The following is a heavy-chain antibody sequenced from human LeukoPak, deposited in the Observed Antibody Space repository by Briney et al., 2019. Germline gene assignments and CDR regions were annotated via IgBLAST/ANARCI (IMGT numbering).Heavy chain of an antibody. CDR2: ISGSGGST. Sequence: GGSLRLSCAASGFTFSSYAMSWVRQAPGKGLEWVSAISGSGGSTYYADSVKGRFTISRDNSKNTLYLQMNSLRAEDTAVYYCAPRPRDYYDSSGSQPYYFDYWGQGTLVTVSS. D-gene: IGHD3-22*01. CDR3: APRPRDYYDSSGSQPYYFDY. J-gene: IGHJ4*02. V-gene: IGHV3-23*01. CDR1: GFTFSSYA.